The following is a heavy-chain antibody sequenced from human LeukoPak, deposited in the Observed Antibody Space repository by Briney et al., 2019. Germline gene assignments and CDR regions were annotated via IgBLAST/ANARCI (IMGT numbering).Heavy chain of an antibody. V-gene: IGHV4-34*01. D-gene: IGHD5-24*01. Sequence: GEINHSGSTNCNPSLKSRVTISVDTSKNQFSLKLSSVTAADTPVYYCARGRRDGYNLPFDIWGQGTMVTVSS. CDR3: ARGRRDGYNLPFDI. CDR2: INHSGST. J-gene: IGHJ3*02.